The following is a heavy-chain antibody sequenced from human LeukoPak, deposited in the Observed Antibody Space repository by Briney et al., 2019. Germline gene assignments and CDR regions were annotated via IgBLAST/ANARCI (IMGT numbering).Heavy chain of an antibody. Sequence: KPGGSLRLSCAASGFTFSSYSMNWVRQAPGKGLEWVSSISSSSSYIYYADSVKGRFTTSRDNAKNSLYLQMNSLRAEDTAVYYCARDRTAMVTENTFPWGQGTLVTVSS. J-gene: IGHJ5*02. CDR3: ARDRTAMVTENTFP. CDR1: GFTFSSYS. D-gene: IGHD5-18*01. V-gene: IGHV3-21*01. CDR2: ISSSSSYI.